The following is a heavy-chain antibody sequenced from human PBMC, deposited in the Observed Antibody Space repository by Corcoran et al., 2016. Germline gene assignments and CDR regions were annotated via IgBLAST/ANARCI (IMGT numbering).Heavy chain of an antibody. CDR2: IWYDGSNK. CDR3: ASGAYYYDSSGFNY. J-gene: IGHJ4*02. CDR1: GFTFSSHG. V-gene: IGHV3-33*01. Sequence: QVQLVESGGGVVQPGRSLRLSCAASGFTFSSHGMHWVRQAPGKGLEWVAVIWYDGSNKYYADSVKGRFTISRDNSKNTLYLQMNSLRAEDTAVYYCASGAYYYDSSGFNYWGQGTLVTVSS. D-gene: IGHD3-22*01.